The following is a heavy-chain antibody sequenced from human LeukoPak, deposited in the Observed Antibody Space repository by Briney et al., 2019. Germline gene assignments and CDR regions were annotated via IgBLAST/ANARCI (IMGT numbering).Heavy chain of an antibody. CDR2: IWNDGTDK. CDR1: GFTFSHYG. V-gene: IGHV3-33*06. Sequence: PGVSLRLSCATSGFTFSHYGMHWVRQAPGKGLEWVAVIWNDGTDKYYGDSVKGRFTISRDNSKNTVYLQMNSLRVEDTAVYYCAKDAQRGFDFSNSLESWGQGTLVTVSS. D-gene: IGHD4-11*01. J-gene: IGHJ4*02. CDR3: AKDAQRGFDFSNSLES.